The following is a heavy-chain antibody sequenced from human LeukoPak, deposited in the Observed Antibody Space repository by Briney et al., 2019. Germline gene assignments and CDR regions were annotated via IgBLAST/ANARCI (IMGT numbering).Heavy chain of an antibody. J-gene: IGHJ6*03. Sequence: GSSVKVSCKASGGTFSSYAISWVRQAPGQGLEWMGGIIPIFGTANYAQKFQGRVTITADESTSTAYMELSSLRSEDTAVYYCARLDCTNGVCYRVHYYYMDVWGKGTTVTVSS. D-gene: IGHD2-8*01. CDR2: IIPIFGTA. CDR3: ARLDCTNGVCYRVHYYYMDV. V-gene: IGHV1-69*01. CDR1: GGTFSSYA.